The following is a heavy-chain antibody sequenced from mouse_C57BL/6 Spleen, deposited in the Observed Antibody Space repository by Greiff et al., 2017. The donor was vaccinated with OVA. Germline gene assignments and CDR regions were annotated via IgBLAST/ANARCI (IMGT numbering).Heavy chain of an antibody. CDR1: GYTFTSYW. CDR2: IDPSDSYN. CDR3: ARGPAWFAY. Sequence: QVQLQQPGAELVMPGASVKLSCKASGYTFTSYWMHWVKQRPGQGLEWIGEIDPSDSYNNYNQKFKGKSTLTVDKSSSTAYMQLSSLTSEDSAVYYCARGPAWFAYWGQGTLVTVSA. J-gene: IGHJ3*01. V-gene: IGHV1-69*01.